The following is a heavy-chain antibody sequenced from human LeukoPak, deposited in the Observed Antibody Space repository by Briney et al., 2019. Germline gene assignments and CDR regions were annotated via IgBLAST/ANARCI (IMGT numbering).Heavy chain of an antibody. CDR3: ARGPRYFDWLFLKAYYFDY. J-gene: IGHJ4*02. V-gene: IGHV4-39*07. CDR1: GGSISSSSYY. Sequence: SETLSLTCTVSGGSISSSSYYWGWIRQPPGKGLEWIGSIYYSGSTYYNPSLKSRVTISVDTSKNQFSLKLSSVTAADTAVYYCARGPRYFDWLFLKAYYFDYWGQGTLVTVSS. D-gene: IGHD3-9*01. CDR2: IYYSGST.